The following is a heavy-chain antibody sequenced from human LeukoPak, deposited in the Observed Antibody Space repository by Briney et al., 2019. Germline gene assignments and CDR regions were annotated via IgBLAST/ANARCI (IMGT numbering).Heavy chain of an antibody. CDR2: INPNTGGA. V-gene: IGHV1-2*06. CDR1: GYIFTAHY. Sequence: ASVKVSCKASGYIFTAHYIHWLRQAPGQGLEWMGQINPNTGGANYAQNFQGRVAMMRDTSISTVYMELSSLRSDDTAVYYCARGHNLYDFWSGYFYYYYMDVWGKGTTVTVSS. J-gene: IGHJ6*03. D-gene: IGHD3-3*01. CDR3: ARGHNLYDFWSGYFYYYYMDV.